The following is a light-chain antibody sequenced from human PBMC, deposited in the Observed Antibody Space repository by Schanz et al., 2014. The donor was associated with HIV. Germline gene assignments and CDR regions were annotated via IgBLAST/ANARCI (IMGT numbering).Light chain of an antibody. CDR2: ATS. CDR1: QSVSSNY. V-gene: IGKV3-20*01. Sequence: EIVLTQSPGTLSLSPRGSTTLSCKASQSVSSNYLAWYQQKRDQPPRLVIYATSTRAAGIPDRFSGSGSGTYFTLTINRLEPEDCAVYYCQQYGSSGTFGPGTKVHIK. CDR3: QQYGSSGT. J-gene: IGKJ3*01.